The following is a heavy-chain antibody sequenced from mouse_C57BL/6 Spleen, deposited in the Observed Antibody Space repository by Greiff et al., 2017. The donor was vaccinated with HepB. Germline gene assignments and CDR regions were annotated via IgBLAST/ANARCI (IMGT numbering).Heavy chain of an antibody. D-gene: IGHD3-2*02. CDR1: GFNIKDDY. J-gene: IGHJ4*01. Sequence: VQLKQSGAELVRPGASVKLSCTASGFNIKDDYMHWVKQRPEQGLEWIGWIDPENGDTEYASKFQGKATITADTTSNTAYLQLSSLTSEDTAVYYCTPDSSGYAMDYWGQGTSVTVSS. CDR3: TPDSSGYAMDY. CDR2: IDPENGDT. V-gene: IGHV14-4*01.